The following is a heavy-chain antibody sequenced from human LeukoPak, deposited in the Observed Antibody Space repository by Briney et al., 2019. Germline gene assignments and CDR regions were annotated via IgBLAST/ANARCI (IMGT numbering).Heavy chain of an antibody. V-gene: IGHV4-39*07. D-gene: IGHD3-3*01. J-gene: IGHJ4*02. CDR2: IYYSGRT. CDR3: ARMYYDFWSGYPSFDS. Sequence: SEILSLTCTVSGGYIRSSSYYWGWIRQPPGKGLEWIGYIYYSGRTDYNPSLKSRVTISVDKSKNQFSLKLSSVTAADTAVYYCARMYYDFWSGYPSFDSWGQGTLVTVSS. CDR1: GGYIRSSSYY.